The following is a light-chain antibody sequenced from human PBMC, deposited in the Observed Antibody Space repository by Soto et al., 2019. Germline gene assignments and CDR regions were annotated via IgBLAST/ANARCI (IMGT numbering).Light chain of an antibody. V-gene: IGKV1-6*01. CDR2: AAS. Sequence: AIPMTQSPFSLSASVGDRVTITCRASQGIRNDLGWYQQKPGQAPKLLIYAASSLQSGVPSRFSGSGSGTDFTLTISSLQPEDFATYYCLQDNASPYTFGQGTKLEIK. J-gene: IGKJ2*01. CDR3: LQDNASPYT. CDR1: QGIRND.